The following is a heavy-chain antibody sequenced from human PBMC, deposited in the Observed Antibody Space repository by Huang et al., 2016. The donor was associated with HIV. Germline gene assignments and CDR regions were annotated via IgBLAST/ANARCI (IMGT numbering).Heavy chain of an antibody. CDR2: INPGDSDT. D-gene: IGHD3-10*01. V-gene: IGHV5-51*03. CDR3: ARLAGGTWSYYFDL. Sequence: EVELVQSGTEVKKPGESLKISCKGSGYIFTTSWIGWGRQLPGKGLEWMGSINPGDSDTRYSPSFQGQVTMSVDKSINTAYLHWSSLKASDTAMYYCARLAGGTWSYYFDLWGQGALVTVSS. CDR1: GYIFTTSW. J-gene: IGHJ4*02.